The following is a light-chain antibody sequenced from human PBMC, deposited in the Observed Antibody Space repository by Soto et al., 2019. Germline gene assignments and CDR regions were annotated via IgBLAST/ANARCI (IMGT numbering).Light chain of an antibody. V-gene: IGLV2-14*01. CDR3: CSYAGSYTYV. Sequence: QSVLTQPASVSGSPGQSITISCIGTSSDIGAYNYVSWYQQHPGKVPKLMIYEVTNRPSGLSNRFSGSKSGNTASLTISGLQAEDEADYYCCSYAGSYTYVFGTGTKVTVL. CDR1: SSDIGAYNY. J-gene: IGLJ1*01. CDR2: EVT.